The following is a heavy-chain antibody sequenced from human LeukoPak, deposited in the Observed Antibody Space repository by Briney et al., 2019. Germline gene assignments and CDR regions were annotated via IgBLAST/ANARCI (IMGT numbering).Heavy chain of an antibody. Sequence: GGSLRLSCAASGFTFSSYAMTWVRQAPGKGLEWVSAISGSGGSTYYADSVKGRFTISRDNSKNTLYLQMNSLRAEDTAVYYCARDWYYDFEGGAFDIWGQGTMVTVSS. CDR1: GFTFSSYA. CDR3: ARDWYYDFEGGAFDI. D-gene: IGHD3-3*01. V-gene: IGHV3-23*01. CDR2: ISGSGGST. J-gene: IGHJ3*02.